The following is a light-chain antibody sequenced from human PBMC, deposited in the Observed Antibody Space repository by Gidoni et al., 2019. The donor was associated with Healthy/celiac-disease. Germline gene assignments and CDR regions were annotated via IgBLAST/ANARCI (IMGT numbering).Light chain of an antibody. CDR1: QSVSSSY. V-gene: IGKV3-20*01. CDR2: GAS. CDR3: QQYGSSPPFT. J-gene: IGKJ3*01. Sequence: IVLTPSPGTLSLSPGERATLPCRASQSVSSSYLAWYQQKPGQAPRLLIYGASSRATGIPDRFSGSGSGTDFTLTISRLEPEDFAVYYCQQYGSSPPFTFGPGTKVDIK.